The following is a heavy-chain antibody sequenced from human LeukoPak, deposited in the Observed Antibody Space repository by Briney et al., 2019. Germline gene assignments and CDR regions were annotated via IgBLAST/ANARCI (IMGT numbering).Heavy chain of an antibody. J-gene: IGHJ4*02. CDR2: IYYSGST. Sequence: KASETLSLTCTVSGGSISSSSYYWGWIRQPPGKGLEWIGSIYYSGSTYYNPSLKSRVTISVDTSKNQFSLKLSSVTAADTAVYYCARPIPYYGDYFDYWGQGTLVTVSS. CDR1: GGSISSSSYY. V-gene: IGHV4-39*01. CDR3: ARPIPYYGDYFDY. D-gene: IGHD4-17*01.